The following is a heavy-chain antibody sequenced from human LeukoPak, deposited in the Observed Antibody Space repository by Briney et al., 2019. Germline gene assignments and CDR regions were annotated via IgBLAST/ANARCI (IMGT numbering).Heavy chain of an antibody. CDR2: ISAYNGNT. Sequence: RRASVKVSCKASGYTFTSYGISWVRQAPGQGLEWMGWISAYNGNTNYAQKLQGRVTMTTDTSTSTAYMELRSLRSDDTAVYFCARDGGYCSSTSCYAENSFDYWGQGTLVTVSS. CDR1: GYTFTSYG. J-gene: IGHJ4*02. V-gene: IGHV1-18*01. CDR3: ARDGGYCSSTSCYAENSFDY. D-gene: IGHD2-2*01.